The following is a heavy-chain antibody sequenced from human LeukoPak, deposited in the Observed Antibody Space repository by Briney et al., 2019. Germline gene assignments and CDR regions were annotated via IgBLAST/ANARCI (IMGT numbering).Heavy chain of an antibody. CDR3: AKDLGSGGTFDY. V-gene: IGHV3-30*18. CDR2: ISYDGSNK. CDR1: GFTFSSYG. Sequence: PGGSLRLSSAASGFTFSSYGMHWVRQAPGKGLEWVAVISYDGSNKYYADSVKGRFTISRDNSKNTLYLQMNSLRAEDTAVYYCAKDLGSGGTFDYWGQGTLVTVSS. D-gene: IGHD2-15*01. J-gene: IGHJ4*02.